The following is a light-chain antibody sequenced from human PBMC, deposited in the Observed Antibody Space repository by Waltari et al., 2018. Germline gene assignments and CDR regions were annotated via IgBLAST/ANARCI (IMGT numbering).Light chain of an antibody. CDR2: ENN. CDR1: SSNIRNNY. J-gene: IGLJ2*01. Sequence: QSVLTQPPSVSAAPGQKVTTSCSGSSSNIRNNYVSWYQQLPGTPPKLLIYENNKRPSGIPDRFSGSKSGTSATLGITGLQTGDEADYYCGTWDSSLSAVVFGGGTKLTVL. CDR3: GTWDSSLSAVV. V-gene: IGLV1-51*02.